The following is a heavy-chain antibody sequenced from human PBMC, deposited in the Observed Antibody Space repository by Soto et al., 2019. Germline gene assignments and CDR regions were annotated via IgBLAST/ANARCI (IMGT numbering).Heavy chain of an antibody. V-gene: IGHV4-34*01. Sequence: SETLSLTCAVYGGSFSGYYWSWIRQPPGKGLEWIGEINHSGSTNYNPSLKSRVTISVDTSKNQFSLKLSSVTAADTAVYYCARVFRSSWYGGYYYGMGVWGQGTKVTVSS. CDR3: ARVFRSSWYGGYYYGMGV. J-gene: IGHJ6*02. CDR1: GGSFSGYY. D-gene: IGHD6-13*01. CDR2: INHSGST.